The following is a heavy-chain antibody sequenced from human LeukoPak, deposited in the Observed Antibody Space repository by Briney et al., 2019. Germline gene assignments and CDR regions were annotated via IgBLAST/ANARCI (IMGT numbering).Heavy chain of an antibody. Sequence: SETLSLTCTVAGGSISSYYWSWIRQPPGKGLEWIGYIYHSGSTNYNPSLKSRVTISVDTSKNQFSLKLSSVTAADTAAYYCARVRGQYSSSWYYFDYWGQGTLVTVSS. CDR3: ARVRGQYSSSWYYFDY. V-gene: IGHV4-59*01. D-gene: IGHD6-13*01. J-gene: IGHJ4*02. CDR1: GGSISSYY. CDR2: IYHSGST.